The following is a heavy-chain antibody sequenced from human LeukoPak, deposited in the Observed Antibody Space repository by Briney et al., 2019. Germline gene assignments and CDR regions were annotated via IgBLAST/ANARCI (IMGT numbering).Heavy chain of an antibody. V-gene: IGHV1-69*06. Sequence: VASVKVSCKASGGTFITYAISWVRQAPGQGLEWMGGIIPIFGTANYAQKFQGRVTITADKSTSTAYMELSSLRSVDTAVYYCARFPGTYVSGDYFDYWGQGTLVTVSS. D-gene: IGHD3-16*01. J-gene: IGHJ4*02. CDR1: GGTFITYA. CDR3: ARFPGTYVSGDYFDY. CDR2: IIPIFGTA.